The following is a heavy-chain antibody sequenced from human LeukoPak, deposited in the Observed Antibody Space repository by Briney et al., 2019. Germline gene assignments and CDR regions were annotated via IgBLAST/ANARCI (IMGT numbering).Heavy chain of an antibody. CDR1: GFIFSNYA. V-gene: IGHV3-48*02. Sequence: GGSLRLSCAASGFIFSNYAMHWVRQAPGKGLEWVSYISSGSGSIYYADSVKGRFTISRDNAKSSLYLQMNSLRDEDTAVYYCARDVTTIVGATSAIWGQGTLVTVSS. D-gene: IGHD1-26*01. CDR2: ISSGSGSI. J-gene: IGHJ4*02. CDR3: ARDVTTIVGATSAI.